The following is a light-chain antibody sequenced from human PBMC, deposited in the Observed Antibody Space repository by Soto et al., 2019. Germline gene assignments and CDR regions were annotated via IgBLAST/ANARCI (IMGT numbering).Light chain of an antibody. CDR3: SSYSRRSTYV. Sequence: QSVLTQPASVSGSPGQSITISCTGTSSDVGGYNYVSWYQQHPGKAPKLIIYDVSYRPSGVSNRFSGSKSGNTASLTISGLQAEDEADYFCSSYSRRSTYVVGTGTKVTV. V-gene: IGLV2-14*03. CDR1: SSDVGGYNY. CDR2: DVS. J-gene: IGLJ1*01.